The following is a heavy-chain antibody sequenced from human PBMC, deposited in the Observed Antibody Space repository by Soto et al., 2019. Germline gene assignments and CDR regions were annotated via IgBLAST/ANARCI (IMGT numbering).Heavy chain of an antibody. CDR1: GLSLSSSGVG. CDR3: AHRRVAVGFDS. D-gene: IGHD2-15*01. J-gene: IGHJ5*01. V-gene: IGHV2-5*02. CDR2: IYWDNSH. Sequence: QITLKESGPTLVKPTQTLTLTCTYSGLSLSSSGVGVGWIRQPPGKALEWLAVIYWDNSHYYSSSLRSRHTITKDTAKNPVVLTVTNMDPVDTATYYCAHRRVAVGFDSWGQGTLLTGSA.